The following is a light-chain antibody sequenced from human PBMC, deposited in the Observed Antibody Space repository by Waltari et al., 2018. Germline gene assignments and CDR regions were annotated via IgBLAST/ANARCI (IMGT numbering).Light chain of an antibody. Sequence: SFALTQAPSLSVSPGQTAPIACPGDALGHTHACCYQQKPGQSPVLVIFEDEKRPSGIPERFSASNSGNTARLTSTGVQSLDEAAYYCQTWDTNTVVFGGGTKLTVL. CDR1: ALGHTH. CDR2: EDE. V-gene: IGLV3-1*01. J-gene: IGLJ2*01. CDR3: QTWDTNTVV.